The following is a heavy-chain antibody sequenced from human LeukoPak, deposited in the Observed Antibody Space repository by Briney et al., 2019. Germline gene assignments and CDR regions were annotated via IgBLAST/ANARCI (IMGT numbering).Heavy chain of an antibody. CDR1: GGSFSGYY. D-gene: IGHD3-10*01. CDR2: INHSGST. J-gene: IGHJ6*02. V-gene: IGHV4-34*01. Sequence: SSETLSLTCAVYGGSFSGYYWSWIRQPPGKGLEWIGEINHSGSTNYNPSLKSRVTISLDTSKNQFSLKLSSVTAADTAVYYCASGLHRGVDVWGQGTTVTVSS. CDR3: ASGLHRGVDV.